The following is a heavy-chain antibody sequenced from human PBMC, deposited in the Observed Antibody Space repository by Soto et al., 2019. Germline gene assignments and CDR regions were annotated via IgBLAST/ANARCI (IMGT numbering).Heavy chain of an antibody. CDR2: INHSGST. Sequence: QVQLQQWGAGLLKPSETLSLTCAVYGGSFSGYYWTWIRQPPGTGREWIGEINHSGSTNYNPSLKSRVAISVDTSQNQFSLKLTSVTAADTAVYYCARDKITCLFDYWGQGTLVTVSS. CDR1: GGSFSGYY. J-gene: IGHJ4*02. D-gene: IGHD3-10*01. V-gene: IGHV4-34*01. CDR3: ARDKITCLFDY.